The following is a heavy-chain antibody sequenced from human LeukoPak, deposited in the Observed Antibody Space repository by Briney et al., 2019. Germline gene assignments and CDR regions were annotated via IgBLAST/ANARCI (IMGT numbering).Heavy chain of an antibody. CDR2: INPNSGGT. V-gene: IGHV1-2*02. Sequence: GASVKVSCKASGYTFTGYYMHWVRQAPGQGLEWMGWINPNSGGTNYAQKFQGRVTMTRDTSNSTAYMELSRLRSDDTAVYYCARAGLGYCSGGSCLPLDYWGQGTLVTVSS. CDR3: ARAGLGYCSGGSCLPLDY. D-gene: IGHD2-15*01. CDR1: GYTFTGYY. J-gene: IGHJ4*02.